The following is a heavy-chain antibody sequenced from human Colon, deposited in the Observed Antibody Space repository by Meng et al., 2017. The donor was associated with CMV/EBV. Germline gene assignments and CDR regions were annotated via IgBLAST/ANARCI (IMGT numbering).Heavy chain of an antibody. CDR1: GYTFTDNG. V-gene: IGHV1-18*01. Sequence: ASVKVSCKASGYTFTDNGMGWVRQAPGQGLEWMGWINIYNGNTKYEGRFQDRVTMTRDTSTNTAYLDLRSLTLDDTAVYFCARDQYYDILTGNYDYWGQGTLVTVSS. CDR2: INIYNGNT. CDR3: ARDQYYDILTGNYDY. J-gene: IGHJ4*02. D-gene: IGHD3-9*01.